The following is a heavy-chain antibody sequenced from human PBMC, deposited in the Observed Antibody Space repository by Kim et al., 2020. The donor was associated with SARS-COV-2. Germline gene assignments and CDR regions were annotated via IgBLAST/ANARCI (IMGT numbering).Heavy chain of an antibody. CDR2: ISSSGSTI. V-gene: IGHV3-11*04. CDR3: ATAGGYSSSWQEPVFDY. D-gene: IGHD6-13*01. J-gene: IGHJ4*02. Sequence: GGSLRLSCAASGFTFSDYYMSWIRQAPGKGLEWVSYISSSGSTIYYADSVKGRFTISRENAKNSLYLQMNSLRAEDTAVYYCATAGGYSSSWQEPVFDYWGQGALVSVSS. CDR1: GFTFSDYY.